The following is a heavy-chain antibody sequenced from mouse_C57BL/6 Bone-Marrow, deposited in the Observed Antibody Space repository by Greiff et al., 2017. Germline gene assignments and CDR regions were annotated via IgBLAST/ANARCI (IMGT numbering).Heavy chain of an antibody. J-gene: IGHJ1*03. D-gene: IGHD4-1*01. Sequence: QVQLQQPGAELVKPGASVKVSCKASGYTFTSYWMHWVKQRPGQGLEWIGRIHPSDSDTNYNQKFKGKATLTVDISSSTAYMQLSSLTSEDSAVYYCAMSWEVWYFDVWGTGTTVTVSS. CDR2: IHPSDSDT. CDR1: GYTFTSYW. CDR3: AMSWEVWYFDV. V-gene: IGHV1-74*01.